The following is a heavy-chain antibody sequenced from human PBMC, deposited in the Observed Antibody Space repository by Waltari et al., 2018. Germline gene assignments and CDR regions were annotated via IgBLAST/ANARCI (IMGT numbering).Heavy chain of an antibody. J-gene: IGHJ3*02. CDR2: IKKDGSEE. CDR3: ARDQWFAFDI. V-gene: IGHV3-7*01. D-gene: IGHD3-22*01. CDR1: GFTLSSYW. Sequence: EVQLVESGGGLVQPGGSLRLPCAASGFTLSSYWMSWVRQAPGKGLEWVDNIKKDGSEEYYVDAVRGRFTISRDNAKNSLYLQMNSLRPEDTAVYYCARDQWFAFDIWGQGTMVTVSS.